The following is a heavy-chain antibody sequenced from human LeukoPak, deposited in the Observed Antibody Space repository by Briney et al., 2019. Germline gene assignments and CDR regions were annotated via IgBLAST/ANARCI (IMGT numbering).Heavy chain of an antibody. CDR3: ARQKGVRPPLDY. V-gene: IGHV5-51*01. J-gene: IGHJ4*02. D-gene: IGHD3-10*01. CDR2: IYPGDSDT. Sequence: GESLKISCKGLGYSFTNYWIGWVRQMPGKGLEWMGIIYPGDSDTRYSPSFQGQVIISADKSISTAYSQLNSLKASDTAMYYCARQKGVRPPLDYWGQGTMVTVSS. CDR1: GYSFTNYW.